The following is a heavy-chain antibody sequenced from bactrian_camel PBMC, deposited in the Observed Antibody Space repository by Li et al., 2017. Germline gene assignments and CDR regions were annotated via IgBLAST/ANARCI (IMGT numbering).Heavy chain of an antibody. Sequence: DVQLVESGGGLVQPGGSLTLSCRTSGFTFSDYAITWVRQAPGKGLEWVSAINFVDERTFYADSVKGRFTISRDTAKNTVYLQLNSLEPDDMAMYYCANGVISGAYWGQGTQVTVS. CDR3: ANGVISGAY. CDR1: GFTFSDYA. J-gene: IGHJ4*01. CDR2: INFVDERT. V-gene: IGHV3S40*01.